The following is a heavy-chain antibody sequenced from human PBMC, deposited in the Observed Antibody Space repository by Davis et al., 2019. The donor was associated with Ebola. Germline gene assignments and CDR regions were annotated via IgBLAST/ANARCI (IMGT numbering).Heavy chain of an antibody. CDR3: ARQGGGSGRLTSFDY. CDR1: GYSFTSHW. J-gene: IGHJ4*02. CDR2: IYPGDSDT. V-gene: IGHV5-51*01. D-gene: IGHD1-26*01. Sequence: PGGSLRLSCKGSGYSFTSHWIGWVRQMPGKGLEWMGNIYPGDSDTRYSPSFQGQVTLSADKYSTTAYLQWRSLKASDTAMYYCARQGGGSGRLTSFDYWGQGTLVTVSS.